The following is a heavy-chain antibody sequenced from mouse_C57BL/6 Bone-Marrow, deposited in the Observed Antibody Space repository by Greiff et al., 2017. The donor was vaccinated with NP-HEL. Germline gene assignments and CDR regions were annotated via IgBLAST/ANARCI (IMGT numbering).Heavy chain of an antibody. J-gene: IGHJ4*01. V-gene: IGHV7-3*01. CDR2: IRNKANGYTS. CDR3: ASSDLYAMDY. Sequence: EVKLVESGGGLVQPGGSLSLSCAASGFTFTDYYMSWVRQPPGKALEWLGFIRNKANGYTSEYSASVKGRFTISRANSQSILYLQMNALRAEDSATYYCASSDLYAMDYWGQGTSVTVSS. CDR1: GFTFTDYY.